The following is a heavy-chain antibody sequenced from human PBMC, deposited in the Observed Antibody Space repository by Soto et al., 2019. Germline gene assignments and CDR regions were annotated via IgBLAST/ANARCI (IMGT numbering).Heavy chain of an antibody. J-gene: IGHJ4*02. CDR3: ARDPADSMIGIDY. Sequence: SVKVSCKASGYTFTDYFMHWVRQAPGQGLEWMGWINGNSGGTSYAQKFQGRVAMTRDTSISTAYMELSSLTFDDTAVYYCARDPADSMIGIDYWGQGTLVTVSS. D-gene: IGHD3-16*01. V-gene: IGHV1-2*02. CDR1: GYTFTDYF. CDR2: INGNSGGT.